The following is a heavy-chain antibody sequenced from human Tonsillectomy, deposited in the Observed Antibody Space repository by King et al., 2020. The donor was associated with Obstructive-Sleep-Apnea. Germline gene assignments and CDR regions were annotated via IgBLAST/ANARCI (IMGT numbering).Heavy chain of an antibody. CDR1: RGSMINYY. D-gene: IGHD4-17*01. CDR3: ARSVNNGDYSRFEA. J-gene: IGHJ4*02. CDR2: IHHSGGT. Sequence: VQLQESGPGLVKPSETLSLTCAVSRGSMINYYWSWIRQSPGKGLEWIGYIHHSGGTNSSPSLNRRVTLSIDTSNNRFSLKLTSLSAADTAVYYCARSVNNGDYSRFEAWGQGTLVTVTS. V-gene: IGHV4-4*09.